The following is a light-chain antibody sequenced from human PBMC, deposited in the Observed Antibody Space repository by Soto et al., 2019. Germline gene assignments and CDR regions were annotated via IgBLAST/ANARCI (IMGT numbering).Light chain of an antibody. CDR2: GNS. J-gene: IGLJ1*01. CDR3: QSYDRSLNVYV. Sequence: QPVLTQPPSVSGAPGQRVTISCTGSSSNIGSNYDVHWYQQLPGTAPKLLIYGNSNRPSGVPDRFSCSKSGTSASLAITGLQAEDEADYYCQSYDRSLNVYVFGTGTKLTVL. V-gene: IGLV1-40*01. CDR1: SSNIGSNYD.